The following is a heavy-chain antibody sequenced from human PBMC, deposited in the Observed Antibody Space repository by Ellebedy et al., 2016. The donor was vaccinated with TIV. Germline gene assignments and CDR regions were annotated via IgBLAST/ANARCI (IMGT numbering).Heavy chain of an antibody. Sequence: GGSLRLSCAASGFTFGSYGMYWVRQAPGKGLEWLAVISYDGSNKYSADSVKGRFTISRDNSNNTLYLQMNSLRAEDTAVYYCAKDQGSCTNGVCYTAWYFDLWGRGTLVTVSS. J-gene: IGHJ2*01. D-gene: IGHD2-8*01. CDR3: AKDQGSCTNGVCYTAWYFDL. CDR2: ISYDGSNK. V-gene: IGHV3-30*18. CDR1: GFTFGSYG.